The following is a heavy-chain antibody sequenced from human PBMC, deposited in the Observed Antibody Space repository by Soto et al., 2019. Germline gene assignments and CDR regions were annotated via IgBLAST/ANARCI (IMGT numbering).Heavy chain of an antibody. CDR1: GYSISSDCY. J-gene: IGHJ4*01. CDR2: IYHGGTT. V-gene: IGHV4-38-2*02. D-gene: IGHD6-19*01. Sequence: PSETLSLTCTVSGYSISSDCYWAWIRQPPGKGPEWIASIYHGGTTFYNPSLKSRITISVDTSNNQFSLKLTSVTAADTAVYYCARVHVMVVAGSTFDYWGHGTLVTVSS. CDR3: ARVHVMVVAGSTFDY.